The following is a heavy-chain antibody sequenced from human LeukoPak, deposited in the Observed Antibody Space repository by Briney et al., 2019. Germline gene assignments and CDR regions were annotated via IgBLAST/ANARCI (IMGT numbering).Heavy chain of an antibody. D-gene: IGHD3-10*01. CDR3: AKDRGEEDSGSYYRGGFDY. V-gene: IGHV3-9*01. J-gene: IGHJ4*02. CDR2: ISWNSGSI. Sequence: GGSLRLSCAASGFTFDDYAMHWVRQAPGKGLEWVSGISWNSGSIGYADSVKGRFTISRDNAKNSLYLQMNSLRAEDTALYYCAKDRGEEDSGSYYRGGFDYWGQGTLVTVSS. CDR1: GFTFDDYA.